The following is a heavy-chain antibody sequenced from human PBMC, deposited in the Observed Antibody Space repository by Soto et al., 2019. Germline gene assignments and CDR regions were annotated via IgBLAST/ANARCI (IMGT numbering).Heavy chain of an antibody. V-gene: IGHV3-23*01. D-gene: IGHD3-10*01. J-gene: IGHJ4*02. Sequence: EMQLLESGGGLVQPGGSLRLSCAASGFTFSSFAMSWVRQAPGKGLDWVSAISGSGGSTYSADSVKGRFTISRDNVKNSLYLQMNSLRAEDTALYYCARSGEFSASDYFGFWGQGTLVTVSS. CDR1: GFTFSSFA. CDR3: ARSGEFSASDYFGF. CDR2: ISGSGGST.